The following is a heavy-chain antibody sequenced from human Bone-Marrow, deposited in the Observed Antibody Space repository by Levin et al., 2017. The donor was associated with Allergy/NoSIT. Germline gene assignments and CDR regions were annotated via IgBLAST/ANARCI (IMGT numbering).Heavy chain of an antibody. CDR2: ISGSSKTI. Sequence: PGGSLRLSCAASGGAISFSIYSLNWVRQAPGKGLEWISYISGSSKTIYYADSVKGRFTISRDNDKNSLYLQLNSLGAEDTAVYYCARLAVAENYLDSWGQGTLVTVSS. D-gene: IGHD6-19*01. V-gene: IGHV3-48*01. CDR3: ARLAVAENYLDS. CDR1: GGAISFSIYS. J-gene: IGHJ4*02.